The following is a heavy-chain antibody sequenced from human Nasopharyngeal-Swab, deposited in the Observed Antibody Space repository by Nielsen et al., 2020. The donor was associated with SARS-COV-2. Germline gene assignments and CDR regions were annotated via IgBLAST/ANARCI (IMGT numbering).Heavy chain of an antibody. CDR2: TYYRSKWYN. CDR3: ARDNWNYVYYYGMDV. V-gene: IGHV6-1*01. Sequence: WVRQAPGQGLEWLGRTYYRSKWYNDYAVSVKSRITINPDTSKNQFSLQLNSVTPEDTAVYYCARDNWNYVYYYGMDVWGQGTTVTVSS. J-gene: IGHJ6*02. D-gene: IGHD1-7*01.